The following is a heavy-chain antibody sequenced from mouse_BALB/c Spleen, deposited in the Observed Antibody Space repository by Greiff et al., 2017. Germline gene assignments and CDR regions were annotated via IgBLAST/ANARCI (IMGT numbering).Heavy chain of an antibody. CDR3: ARGDYYGSLSMDY. CDR1: GFTFSDYG. D-gene: IGHD1-1*01. Sequence: DVKLVESGGGLVQPGGSRKLSCAASGFTFSDYGMAWVRQAPGKGPEWVAFISNLAYSIYYADTVTGRFTISRENAKNTLYLEMSSLRSEDTAMYYCARGDYYGSLSMDYWGQGTSVTVSS. CDR2: ISNLAYSI. V-gene: IGHV5-15*02. J-gene: IGHJ4*01.